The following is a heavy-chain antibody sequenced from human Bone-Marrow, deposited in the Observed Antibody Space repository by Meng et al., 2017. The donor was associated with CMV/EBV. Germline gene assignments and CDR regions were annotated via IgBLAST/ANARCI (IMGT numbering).Heavy chain of an antibody. D-gene: IGHD6-13*01. Sequence: GESLKISCAASGFTFSDYYMSWIRQAPGKGLEWVSYISSRDTTIYYADSVKGRFTISRDNAKNSLYLQMNSLRAEDTAVYYCAKDPPGIAAAGPYFDYWGQGTLVTVSS. CDR3: AKDPPGIAAAGPYFDY. CDR2: ISSRDTTI. CDR1: GFTFSDYY. V-gene: IGHV3-11*01. J-gene: IGHJ4*02.